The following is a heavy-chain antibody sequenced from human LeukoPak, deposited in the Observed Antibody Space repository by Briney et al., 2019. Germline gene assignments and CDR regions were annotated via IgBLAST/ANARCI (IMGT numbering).Heavy chain of an antibody. J-gene: IGHJ4*02. CDR3: AIWTRRDGYNFDY. CDR1: GFTFSTYG. D-gene: IGHD5-24*01. CDR2: TYTSGDNT. Sequence: GGSLRLSCAAPGFTFSTYGMSWVRQAPGKGLEWVSATYTSGDNTYYADSVKGRFTISRDNSKNTLYLQMNSLRDEDTAVYYCAIWTRRDGYNFDYWGQGTLVTVSS. V-gene: IGHV3-23*01.